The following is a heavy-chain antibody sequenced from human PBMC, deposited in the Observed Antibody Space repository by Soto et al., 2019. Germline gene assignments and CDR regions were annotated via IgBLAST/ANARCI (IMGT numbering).Heavy chain of an antibody. D-gene: IGHD3-16*02. J-gene: IGHJ4*02. Sequence: QITLKESGPTLVKPTQTLTLTCTFSGFSLSTSGVGVGWIRQPPGKALEWLALIYWDDDKRYGPSLKSRLTITKDTSKKQVVLTMTNMDPVDTATYYCAHSYYIWGSYRYSYFDYWGQGTLVTVSS. CDR3: AHSYYIWGSYRYSYFDY. V-gene: IGHV2-5*05. CDR1: GFSLSTSGVG. CDR2: IYWDDDK.